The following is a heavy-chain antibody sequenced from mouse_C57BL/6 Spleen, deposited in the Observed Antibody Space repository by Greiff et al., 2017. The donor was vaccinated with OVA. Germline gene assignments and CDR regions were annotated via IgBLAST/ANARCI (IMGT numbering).Heavy chain of an antibody. CDR1: GFTFSDYG. D-gene: IGHD1-1*01. CDR2: ISSGSSTI. Sequence: EVKLVESGGGLVKPGGSLKLSCAASGFTFSDYGMHWVRQAPEKGLEWVAYISSGSSTIYYPYTVKGRFTISRDNAKNTLFLQMTSLRSEDTAMYYCARRYGSSPFDVWGTGTTVTVSS. J-gene: IGHJ1*03. V-gene: IGHV5-17*01. CDR3: ARRYGSSPFDV.